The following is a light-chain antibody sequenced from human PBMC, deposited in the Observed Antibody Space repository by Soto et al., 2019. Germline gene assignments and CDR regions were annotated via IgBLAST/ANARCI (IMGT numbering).Light chain of an antibody. CDR3: AVWDQSLTGWV. CDR2: RDG. V-gene: IGLV1-44*01. CDR1: SSNIGSNT. J-gene: IGLJ3*02. Sequence: SVLTQPPSASGTPGQRVTISCSGSSSNIGSNTVNWYQHLPGTAPKLLIFRDGQRPSGVPARFFGSKSGTSASLAISGLRSEDEADYYCAVWDQSLTGWVFGGGTQLTVL.